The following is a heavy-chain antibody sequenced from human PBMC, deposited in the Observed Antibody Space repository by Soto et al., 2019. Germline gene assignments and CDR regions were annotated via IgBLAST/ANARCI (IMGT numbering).Heavy chain of an antibody. J-gene: IGHJ4*02. V-gene: IGHV4-30-4*01. CDR2: IFSSGST. Sequence: PSETLSLTCTVSGGSISSGDSCWSWVRQPPGKGLEWIGYIFSSGSTFYNPSLKSRVTITVDTSKHQFSLKLSSVTAADTAVYYCAREAIGQHTPVAHLDYWGQGTLVTVSS. D-gene: IGHD6-13*01. CDR1: GGSISSGDSC. CDR3: AREAIGQHTPVAHLDY.